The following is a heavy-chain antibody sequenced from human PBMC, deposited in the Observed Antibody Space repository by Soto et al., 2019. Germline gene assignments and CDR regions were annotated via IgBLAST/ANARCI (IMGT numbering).Heavy chain of an antibody. Sequence: QVQLQESGPGLVKPSETLSLTCTVSGGSISSYYWSWIRQPPGKGLEWIGYIYYSGSTNYNPSLKSRVTTSVDTSKNQFYLKLSSVTAADTAVYYCARGEATRNYYYYYMDVWGKGTTVTVSS. V-gene: IGHV4-59*08. D-gene: IGHD5-12*01. CDR2: IYYSGST. CDR3: ARGEATRNYYYYYMDV. CDR1: GGSISSYY. J-gene: IGHJ6*03.